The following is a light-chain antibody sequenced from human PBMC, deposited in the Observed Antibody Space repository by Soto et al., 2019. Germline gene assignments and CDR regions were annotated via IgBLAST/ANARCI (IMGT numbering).Light chain of an antibody. CDR2: AAS. CDR3: QQSYDGPRT. CDR1: QNINTY. V-gene: IGKV1-39*01. Sequence: DIQMTQSPSSLSASVGDRVTITCRASQNINTYLNWYQHKPGKAPSLLIYAASSLQSGVPSRFSGSGSGTDFTLTVSSLQPEDSATYYCQQSYDGPRTFGQGTKVEIK. J-gene: IGKJ1*01.